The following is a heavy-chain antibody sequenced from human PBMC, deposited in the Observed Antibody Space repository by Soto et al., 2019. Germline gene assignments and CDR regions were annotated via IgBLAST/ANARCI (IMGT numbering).Heavy chain of an antibody. CDR3: AKDGQVPTDYGDYGGYYFDY. CDR2: ISGSGGST. D-gene: IGHD4-17*01. V-gene: IGHV3-23*01. Sequence: GGSLRLSCAASGFTFSSYAMSWVRQAPGKGLEWVSAISGSGGSTYYADSVKGRFTISRDNSKNTLYLQMNSLRAEDTAVYYCAKDGQVPTDYGDYGGYYFDYWGQGTLVTVSS. J-gene: IGHJ4*02. CDR1: GFTFSSYA.